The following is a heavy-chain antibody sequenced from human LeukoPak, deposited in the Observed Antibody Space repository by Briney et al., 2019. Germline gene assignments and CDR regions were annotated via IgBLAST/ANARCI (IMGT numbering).Heavy chain of an antibody. CDR1: GFTFSSCA. J-gene: IGHJ4*02. CDR2: ISGSGGST. Sequence: GGSLRLSCAASGFTFSSCAMSWVRQAPGKGLEWVSAISGSGGSTYYADSVKGRFTISRDNSKNTLYLQMNSLRAEDTAVYYCAKEAAYGDYGVGESDYWGQGTLVTVSS. V-gene: IGHV3-23*01. CDR3: AKEAAYGDYGVGESDY. D-gene: IGHD4-17*01.